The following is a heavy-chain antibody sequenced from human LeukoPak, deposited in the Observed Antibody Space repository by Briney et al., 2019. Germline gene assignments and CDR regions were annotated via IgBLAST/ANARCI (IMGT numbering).Heavy chain of an antibody. V-gene: IGHV1-18*01. D-gene: IGHD4-17*01. J-gene: IGHJ4*02. CDR3: ARDRGDYGDPYYFDY. CDR2: ISAYNGNT. CDR1: GYTFTSYG. Sequence: GASVKVSCKASGYTFTSYGISWVRQAPGQGLEWMGWISAYNGNTNYAQKLQGRVTMTTDTSTSTAYMELRSLRSDDTAVYYCARDRGDYGDPYYFDYWGQGTRVTVSS.